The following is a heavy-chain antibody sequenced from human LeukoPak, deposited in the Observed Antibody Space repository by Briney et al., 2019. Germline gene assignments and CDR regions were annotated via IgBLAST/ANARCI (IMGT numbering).Heavy chain of an antibody. V-gene: IGHV3-33*01. CDR1: GFTFSIYG. CDR2: IWFDGSNK. CDR3: ARANYGSGSNYYYGLDV. D-gene: IGHD3-10*01. J-gene: IGHJ6*02. Sequence: GGSLRLSCGVSGFTFSIYGMHWVRQAPGKGPEWVAVIWFDGSNKYYADSVKGRFTISRDNSKNTLYLQINSLRAEDTAVYYCARANYGSGSNYYYGLDVWGQGTTVTVSS.